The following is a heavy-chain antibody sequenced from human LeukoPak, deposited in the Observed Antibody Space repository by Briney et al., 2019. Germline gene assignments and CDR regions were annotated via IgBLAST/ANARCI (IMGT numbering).Heavy chain of an antibody. Sequence: GGSLRLSCAASGFTFSSYSMNWVRQAPGKGLEWVSSFSSSSAYIYYADSVKGRFTISRDNAKNTLYLQMNSLRAEDTAVYYCARDRLPFYYDSSGYDACDIWGQGTMVTVSS. CDR2: FSSSSAYI. CDR3: ARDRLPFYYDSSGYDACDI. V-gene: IGHV3-21*04. D-gene: IGHD3-22*01. J-gene: IGHJ3*02. CDR1: GFTFSSYS.